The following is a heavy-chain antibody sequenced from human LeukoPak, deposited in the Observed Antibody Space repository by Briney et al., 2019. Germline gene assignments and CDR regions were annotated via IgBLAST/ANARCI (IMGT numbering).Heavy chain of an antibody. CDR1: GFTFSTYE. CDR3: VSAYGGLLDY. J-gene: IGHJ4*02. CDR2: ISGSGTTI. V-gene: IGHV3-48*03. D-gene: IGHD3-16*01. Sequence: GGSLRLSCAASGFTFSTYEMNWVRQVPGKGLEWVSYISGSGTTIYYADSVKGRFAISRDNTKNSMYLQMNSLRAEDTAVYYCVSAYGGLLDYWGQGTLVTVSS.